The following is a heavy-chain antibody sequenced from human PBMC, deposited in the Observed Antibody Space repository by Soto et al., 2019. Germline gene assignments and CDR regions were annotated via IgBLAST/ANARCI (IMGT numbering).Heavy chain of an antibody. CDR3: ERRLYGYTRNSWIDT. CDR1: GGSISSGGYS. V-gene: IGHV4-30-2*01. D-gene: IGHD3-16*01. CDR2: IYHSGST. J-gene: IGHJ5*02. Sequence: PSETLSLTCAVSGGSISSGGYSWSWIRQPPGKGLEWIGYIYHSGSTYYNPSLKSRVTISVDRSKNQFSLKLSSGTAADTAEYYCERRLYGYTRNSWIDTCGQRTPVTVSS.